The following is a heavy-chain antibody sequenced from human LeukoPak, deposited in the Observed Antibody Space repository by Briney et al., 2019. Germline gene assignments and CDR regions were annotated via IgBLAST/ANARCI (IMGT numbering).Heavy chain of an antibody. CDR2: ISGSGGSI. Sequence: GGSLRLSCAASGFTFSSYAIYWVRQAQGKGLEWVSAISGSGGSIYYTDSVKGRSTISRDNAKNSLYLQMNSLRAEDTALYYCAKDMRIANGQVFDYWGQGTLVTVSS. D-gene: IGHD6-13*01. J-gene: IGHJ4*02. CDR1: GFTFSSYA. V-gene: IGHV3-23*01. CDR3: AKDMRIANGQVFDY.